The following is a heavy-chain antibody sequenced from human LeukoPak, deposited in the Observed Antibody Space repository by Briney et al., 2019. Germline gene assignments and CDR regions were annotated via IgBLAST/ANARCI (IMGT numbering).Heavy chain of an antibody. V-gene: IGHV4-59*08. J-gene: IGHJ4*02. CDR1: GGSISSYY. CDR3: ASIGGYCSSTSCSTGDY. Sequence: SETLSLTCTVSGGSISSYYWSWIRQPPGKGLEWIGYIYYSGSTNYNPSLKSRVTISVDTSKNQFSLKLSSVTAADTAVYYCASIGGYCSSTSCSTGDYWGQGTLVTVSS. CDR2: IYYSGST. D-gene: IGHD2-2*01.